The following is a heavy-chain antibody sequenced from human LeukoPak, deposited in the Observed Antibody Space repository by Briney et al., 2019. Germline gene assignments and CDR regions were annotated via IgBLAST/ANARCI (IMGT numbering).Heavy chain of an antibody. CDR1: GYTFTSYD. CDR3: ARREYGSGSYHLVY. CDR2: MNPNSGNT. V-gene: IGHV1-8*01. J-gene: IGHJ4*02. Sequence: ASVEVSCKASGYTFTSYDINWVRQATGQGLEWMGWMNPNSGNTGYAQKFQGRVTMTTNTSISTAYMELSSLRSEDTAVYYCARREYGSGSYHLVYWGQGTLVTVSS. D-gene: IGHD3-10*01.